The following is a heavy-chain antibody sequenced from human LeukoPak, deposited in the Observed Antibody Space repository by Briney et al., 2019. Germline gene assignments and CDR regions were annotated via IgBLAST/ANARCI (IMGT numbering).Heavy chain of an antibody. Sequence: ASVKVSCKVSGYTLTELSMHWVRQAPGKGLEWMGGFDPEDGETIYAQRFQGRVTMTEDTSTDTAYMELSSLRSEDTAVYYCATGGYSGYDHDYWGQGTLVTVSS. CDR3: ATGGYSGYDHDY. CDR2: FDPEDGET. J-gene: IGHJ4*02. D-gene: IGHD5-12*01. CDR1: GYTLTELS. V-gene: IGHV1-24*01.